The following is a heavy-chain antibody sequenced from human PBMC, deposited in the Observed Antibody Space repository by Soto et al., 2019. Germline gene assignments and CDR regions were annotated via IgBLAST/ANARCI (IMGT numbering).Heavy chain of an antibody. CDR2: ISSYNGNT. J-gene: IGHJ4*02. CDR1: GYTFTSYG. Sequence: QVQLVQSGAEVKKPGASVKVSCKASGYTFTSYGISWVRQAPGQGLEWMGWISSYNGNTNYAQKLQGRVTMTTDTATSTAYMELRSLRSDDTAVYYCARVYRITMIRGELSEYWGQGTLVTVSS. CDR3: ARVYRITMIRGELSEY. D-gene: IGHD3-10*01. V-gene: IGHV1-18*01.